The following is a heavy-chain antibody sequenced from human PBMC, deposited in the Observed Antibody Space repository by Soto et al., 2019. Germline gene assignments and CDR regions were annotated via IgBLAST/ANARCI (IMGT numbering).Heavy chain of an antibody. CDR2: ISGSGGST. CDR1: GFTFSNYA. Sequence: EVQLLESGGGLVQPGGSLRLSCAASGFTFSNYAMTWVRQAPGKGLEWVSAISGSGGSTYYADSVKGRFTISRDNSKNTLYLQMDSLRAEDTAVYYFAIPPRTMESTIYYYNGMDVWGQGPTVTVSS. CDR3: AIPPRTMESTIYYYNGMDV. V-gene: IGHV3-23*01. D-gene: IGHD1-26*01. J-gene: IGHJ6*02.